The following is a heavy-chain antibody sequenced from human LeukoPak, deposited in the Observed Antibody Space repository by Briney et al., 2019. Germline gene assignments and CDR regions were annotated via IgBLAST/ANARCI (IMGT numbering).Heavy chain of an antibody. CDR3: ARGGVYSSGFDY. J-gene: IGHJ4*02. V-gene: IGHV1-8*03. D-gene: IGHD6-19*01. Sequence: ASVKVSCKASGYTFTSYDINWVRQATGQGLEWMGWMNSNSGNTGYAQKFQGRVTITRNTSISTAYMELSSLRSEDTAVYYCARGGVYSSGFDYWGQGTLVTVSS. CDR2: MNSNSGNT. CDR1: GYTFTSYD.